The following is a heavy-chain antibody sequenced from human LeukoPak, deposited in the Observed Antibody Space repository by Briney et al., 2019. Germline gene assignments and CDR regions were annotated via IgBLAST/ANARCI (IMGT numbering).Heavy chain of an antibody. Sequence: SETLSLTCAVYGGSFSGYYWSWIRQPPGKGLERIGEINHSGSTNYNPSLKSRVTISVDTSKNQFSLKLSSVTAADTAVYYCTRGPGIAAAGPFDYWGQGTLVTVSS. V-gene: IGHV4-34*01. J-gene: IGHJ4*02. CDR1: GGSFSGYY. D-gene: IGHD6-13*01. CDR2: INHSGST. CDR3: TRGPGIAAAGPFDY.